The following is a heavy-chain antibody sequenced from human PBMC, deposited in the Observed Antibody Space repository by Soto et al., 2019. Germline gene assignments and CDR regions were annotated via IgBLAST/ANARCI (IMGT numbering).Heavy chain of an antibody. CDR3: VKERTAKTATEFDY. D-gene: IGHD2-21*02. J-gene: IGHJ4*02. CDR2: VSHDGSTK. CDR1: GFTFSSYG. V-gene: IGHV3-30*18. Sequence: QVQLVESGGGVVQPGRSLRLSCAASGFTFSSYGMQWVRQAPGKGLEWVAVVSHDGSTKFYADSVKGRFTISRDNSKDTLYLQRNSLRAEDTAVYYCVKERTAKTATEFDYWGQGTLVTVSS.